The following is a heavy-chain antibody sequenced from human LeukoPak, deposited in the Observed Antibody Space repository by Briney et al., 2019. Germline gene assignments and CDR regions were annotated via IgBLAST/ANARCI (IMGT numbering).Heavy chain of an antibody. CDR2: ISGSGDAT. J-gene: IGHJ4*02. CDR3: ARDFCTGTFCRANNFDC. CDR1: GFTVSSNY. V-gene: IGHV3-23*01. D-gene: IGHD4/OR15-4a*01. Sequence: GGSLRLSCSASGFTVSSNYMSWVRQAPGKGLEWVSSISGSGDATKYADSVMGRFTISRDNSKNTLSLQMNSLRAEDTAVYFCARDFCTGTFCRANNFDCWGQGTLVTVSS.